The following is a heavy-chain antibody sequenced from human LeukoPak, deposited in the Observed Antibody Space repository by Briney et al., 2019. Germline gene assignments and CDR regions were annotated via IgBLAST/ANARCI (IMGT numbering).Heavy chain of an antibody. J-gene: IGHJ4*02. CDR2: ISYNGNNK. Sequence: GGSLRLPCAASGFTFTNDFMTWVRQAPGKGLEWVAVISYNGNNKYYADSVKGRFTVSRDNSKNTLYLQMNSLRAEDTAVYYCAGDGEDMVRGVMGYWGQGTLVTVSS. V-gene: IGHV3-30-3*01. CDR3: AGDGEDMVRGVMGY. CDR1: GFTFTNDF. D-gene: IGHD3-10*01.